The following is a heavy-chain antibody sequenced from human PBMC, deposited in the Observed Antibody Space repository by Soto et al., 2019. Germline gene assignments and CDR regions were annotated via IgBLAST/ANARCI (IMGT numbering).Heavy chain of an antibody. CDR2: ISGSGTKT. J-gene: IGHJ4*02. Sequence: GSLRLSCVASGFTFTNYAMSWVRQAPGKGLEWVSLISGSGTKTYYADSVKGRFTISRDNAKNTLYLQMNSLRAEDTAVYYCAIRASYYDSSGYFDYWGQGTLVTVSS. D-gene: IGHD3-22*01. V-gene: IGHV3-23*01. CDR1: GFTFTNYA. CDR3: AIRASYYDSSGYFDY.